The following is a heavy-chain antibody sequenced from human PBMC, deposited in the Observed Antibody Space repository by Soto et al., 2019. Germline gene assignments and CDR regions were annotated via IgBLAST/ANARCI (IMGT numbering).Heavy chain of an antibody. CDR2: TYYSGST. Sequence: SEALSLTCTVSGGSMIAYYWNWMRQPPGKGLQWIGYTYYSGSTTYNPSLKSRVTISVDSSKNQFSLKLDSGTPADTAMYYCARHLAAAGPGDYWGQGTLVTVSS. D-gene: IGHD6-13*01. V-gene: IGHV4-59*01. CDR3: ARHLAAAGPGDY. J-gene: IGHJ4*02. CDR1: GGSMIAYY.